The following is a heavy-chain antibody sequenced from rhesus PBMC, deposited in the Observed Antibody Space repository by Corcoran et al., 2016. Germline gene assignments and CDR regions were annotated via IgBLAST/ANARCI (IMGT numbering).Heavy chain of an antibody. D-gene: IGHD2-21*01. CDR1: GGSLRSSW. CDR3: VRSSGLSGSYYGFDS. V-gene: IGHV4-80*01. J-gene: IGHJ6*01. Sequence: QVQLQASGPGLVKPSETLSLTCAVSGGSLRSSWRTWIRQAPGKGLEWIGEIDGYSGLINLNPSLKSRLTISKDAAKNQFSLNLSSMSSADTAVYYCVRSSGLSGSYYGFDSWGQGVVVTVSS. CDR2: IDGYSGLI.